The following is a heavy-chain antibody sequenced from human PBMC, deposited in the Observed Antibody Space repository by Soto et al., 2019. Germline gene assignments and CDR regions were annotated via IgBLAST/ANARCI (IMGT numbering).Heavy chain of an antibody. CDR3: ARGYSSSWPTQYGMDV. Sequence: PGGSLRLSCAASGFTVSSNYISWVRQAPGKGLECVSVIGASTYYADSVKGRFTISRDNSKNTLYLQMNSLRAEDTAVYYCARGYSSSWPTQYGMDVWGQGTTVTVSS. D-gene: IGHD6-13*01. CDR2: IGAST. J-gene: IGHJ6*02. CDR1: GFTVSSNY. V-gene: IGHV3-53*01.